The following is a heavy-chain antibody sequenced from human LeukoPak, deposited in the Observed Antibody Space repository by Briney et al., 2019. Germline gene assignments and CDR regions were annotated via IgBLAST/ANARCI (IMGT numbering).Heavy chain of an antibody. V-gene: IGHV4-59*08. CDR3: ARRLLIEGANRRGYGFHI. CDR2: IYNRGST. J-gene: IGHJ3*02. D-gene: IGHD1-26*01. CDR1: GGSVNSHD. Sequence: SETLSLTCSVSGGSVNSHDCSWVRQPPGKGLEWIGYIYNRGSTNYTPSLKSRVTISTDVSEQQFSLKVRSVTAADTAVYFCARRLLIEGANRRGYGFHIWGGGTMVRVSS.